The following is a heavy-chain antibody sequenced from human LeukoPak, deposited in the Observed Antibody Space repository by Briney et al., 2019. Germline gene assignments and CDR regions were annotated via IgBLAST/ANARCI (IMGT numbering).Heavy chain of an antibody. CDR3: AREVVIGDFDY. J-gene: IGHJ4*02. CDR2: ISSSGNTS. Sequence: GGSLRLSCAASGFTFSSYEMNWVRQAPGKGLEWVSYISSSGNTSHYADSVQCRFTSPRDNAKNSLYLQMNSLRAEDTAVDYCAREVVIGDFDYWGQGTLVTVSS. V-gene: IGHV3-48*03. D-gene: IGHD2-21*01. CDR1: GFTFSSYE.